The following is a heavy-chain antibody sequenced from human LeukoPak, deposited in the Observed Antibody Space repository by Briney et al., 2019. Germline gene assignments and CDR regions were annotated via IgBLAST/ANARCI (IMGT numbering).Heavy chain of an antibody. CDR2: IYTSGST. Sequence: SETLSLTCTVSGGSISSGSYYWSWIRQPAGKGLEWIGRIYTSGSTNYNPSLKSRVTISVDTSKNQFSLKLSSVTAADTAVYYCARDRSPRLPSLYFDYWGQGTLVTVSS. J-gene: IGHJ4*02. V-gene: IGHV4-61*02. D-gene: IGHD2-15*01. CDR1: GGSISSGSYY. CDR3: ARDRSPRLPSLYFDY.